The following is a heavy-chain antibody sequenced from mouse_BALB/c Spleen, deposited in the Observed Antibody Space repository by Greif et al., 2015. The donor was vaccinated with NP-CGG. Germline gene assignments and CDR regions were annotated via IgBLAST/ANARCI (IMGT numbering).Heavy chain of an antibody. CDR1: GFTFTDYY. D-gene: IGHD3-2*01. J-gene: IGHJ2*01. Sequence: EVQRVESGGGLVQPGGSLRLSCATSGFTFTDYYMSWVRQPPGKALEWLGFIRNKANGYTTEYSASVKGRFTISRDNSQSSLYLQMNTLRAEDSATYYCARDNGDSSGVFDYWGQGTTLTVSS. CDR2: IRNKANGYTT. CDR3: ARDNGDSSGVFDY. V-gene: IGHV7-3*02.